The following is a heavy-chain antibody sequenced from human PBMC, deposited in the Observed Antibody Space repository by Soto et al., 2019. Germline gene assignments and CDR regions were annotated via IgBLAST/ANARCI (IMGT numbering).Heavy chain of an antibody. D-gene: IGHD3-22*01. V-gene: IGHV1-46*01. CDR2: INPSGGST. Sequence: ASVKVSCKASGYTFTSYYMHWVRQAPGQGLEWMGIINPSGGSTSYAQKFQGRVTMTRDTSTSTVYMELSSLRSEDTAVYYCARSGSHKKIDHDYDSSGYRLYYGMDVWGQGTTVTVSS. J-gene: IGHJ6*02. CDR3: ARSGSHKKIDHDYDSSGYRLYYGMDV. CDR1: GYTFTSYY.